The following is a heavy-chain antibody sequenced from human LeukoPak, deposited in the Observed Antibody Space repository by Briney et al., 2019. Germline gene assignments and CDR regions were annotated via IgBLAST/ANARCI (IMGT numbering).Heavy chain of an antibody. CDR1: GGSIGSGGYY. CDR2: IYYSGST. Sequence: SETLSLTCTVSGGSIGSGGYYWSWIRQHPGKGLEWIGYIYYSGSTYYNPSLKSRVTISVDTSKNQFSLKLSSVTAADTAVYYCARDPSRIGDAFDIWGQGTMVTVSS. V-gene: IGHV4-31*03. D-gene: IGHD2-15*01. CDR3: ARDPSRIGDAFDI. J-gene: IGHJ3*02.